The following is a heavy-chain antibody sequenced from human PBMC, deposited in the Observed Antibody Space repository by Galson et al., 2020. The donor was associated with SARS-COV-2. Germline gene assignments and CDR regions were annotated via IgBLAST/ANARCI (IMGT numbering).Heavy chain of an antibody. Sequence: NSGGSLRLSCVVSGFTFTDYSMTWVRPAPGKGLEWVSSISYDSSAIYYADSVKGRFTVSRDSAKNSLYLQMSSLRADDTAVYFCTRDQKSRIFGVIDDAWGQGILVTVSS. CDR2: ISYDSSAI. CDR3: TRDQKSRIFGVIDDA. J-gene: IGHJ4*02. D-gene: IGHD3-3*01. V-gene: IGHV3-21*01. CDR1: GFTFTDYS.